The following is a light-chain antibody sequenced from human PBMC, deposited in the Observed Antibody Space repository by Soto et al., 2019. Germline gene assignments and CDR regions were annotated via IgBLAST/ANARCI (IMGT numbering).Light chain of an antibody. CDR1: QDISNY. V-gene: IGKV1-33*01. CDR2: DAS. Sequence: DIPMTQYPSSLSASVGDRVTITCQASQDISNYLNWYQQKPGKAPKLLIYDASNLETGVPSRISGSGSGTDFTFTISSLQPEDIATYYCQQYDNLPLTFGGGTKVEIK. J-gene: IGKJ4*01. CDR3: QQYDNLPLT.